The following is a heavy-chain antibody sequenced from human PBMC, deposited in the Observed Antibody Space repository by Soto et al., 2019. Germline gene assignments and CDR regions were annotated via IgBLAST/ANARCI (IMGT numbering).Heavy chain of an antibody. D-gene: IGHD3-10*01. J-gene: IGHJ4*02. Sequence: QVQLVESGGGVVQPGRSLRLSCAASGFNFSSYGMHWGRHAPGKGLEWVAVIWHDGSNKYYADSVKGRFTISRDRCKDTLEMQMTSRRAEDTAVYYWARAVGFGELLAEYYFDYWGPGTLVTASS. CDR1: GFNFSSYG. V-gene: IGHV3-33*01. CDR3: ARAVGFGELLAEYYFDY. CDR2: IWHDGSNK.